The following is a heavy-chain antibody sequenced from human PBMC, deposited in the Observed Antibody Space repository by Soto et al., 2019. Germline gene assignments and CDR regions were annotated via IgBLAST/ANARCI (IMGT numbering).Heavy chain of an antibody. D-gene: IGHD6-13*01. V-gene: IGHV3-48*01. CDR2: ISSSSGAI. CDR1: GFSLNGYA. J-gene: IGHJ6*03. Sequence: EVQLVESGGGLAQRGGSLRLSCAASGFSLNGYAMNWVRQAPGRGLEWVSYISSSSGAIDYADSVKGRFTVSRDNAKNLLYLQMNSLRAEDTDLYYCARDPSVGSTFYYYMDVWGEGTPVTVSS. CDR3: ARDPSVGSTFYYYMDV.